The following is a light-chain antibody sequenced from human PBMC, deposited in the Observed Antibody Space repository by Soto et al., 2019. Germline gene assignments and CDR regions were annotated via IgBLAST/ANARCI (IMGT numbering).Light chain of an antibody. CDR3: QQYYTTPSYT. CDR2: WAS. V-gene: IGKV4-1*01. Sequence: DIVMTQSPDSLAVSLGERATINCKSSQSVLYSSNNKNYLAWYQQKPGQPPKLLIYWASTRESGVSDRFSGSGSGTDFTLTISSLQAEDVALYYCQQYYTTPSYTFGQGTKLEIK. CDR1: QSVLYSSNNKNY. J-gene: IGKJ2*01.